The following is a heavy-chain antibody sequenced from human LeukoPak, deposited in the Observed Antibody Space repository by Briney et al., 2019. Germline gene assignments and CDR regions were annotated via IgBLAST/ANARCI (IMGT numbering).Heavy chain of an antibody. J-gene: IGHJ4*02. V-gene: IGHV4-34*01. CDR1: GGSFSGYY. D-gene: IGHD6-6*01. CDR3: ARGGKAARKFDY. CDR2: INHSGST. Sequence: PSETLSLTCAVHGGSFSGYYWSWIRQPPGKGLEWIGEINHSGSTNYNPSLKSRVTISVDTSKNQFSLKLSSVTAADTAVYYCARGGKAARKFDYWGQGTLVTVSS.